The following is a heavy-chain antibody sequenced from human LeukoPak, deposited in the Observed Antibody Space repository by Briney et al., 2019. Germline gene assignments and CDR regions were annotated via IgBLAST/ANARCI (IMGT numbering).Heavy chain of an antibody. V-gene: IGHV4-61*02. Sequence: PSETLSLTCTVSGASISSNTYYWMWIRQPAGKGLEWIGRMHSSGSTNYNPSLKSRVTISVDTSKNQFSLKLSSVTAADTAVYYCASTRVGEGDYWGQGTLVTVSS. D-gene: IGHD1-26*01. CDR1: GASISSNTYY. CDR2: MHSSGST. J-gene: IGHJ4*02. CDR3: ASTRVGEGDY.